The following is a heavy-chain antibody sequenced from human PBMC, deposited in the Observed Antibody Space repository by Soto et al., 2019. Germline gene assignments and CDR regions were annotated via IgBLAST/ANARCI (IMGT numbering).Heavy chain of an antibody. CDR2: INTDGSIT. CDR3: TRDSGGRDAY. Sequence: WGSLRLSCAASGFTFVSYWIRCVRQVPLKWLVWVSRINTDGSITSHADSVKGRFTISRDNAKNTLYLQMNSLRADDTAVYYCTRDSGGRDAYWGQGALVTVSS. D-gene: IGHD2-15*01. CDR1: GFTFVSYW. J-gene: IGHJ4*02. V-gene: IGHV3-74*01.